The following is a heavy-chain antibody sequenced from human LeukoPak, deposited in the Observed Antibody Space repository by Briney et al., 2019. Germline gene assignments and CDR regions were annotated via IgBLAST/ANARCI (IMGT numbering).Heavy chain of an antibody. CDR3: AKDPTTDYGDYVDY. J-gene: IGHJ4*02. V-gene: IGHV3-30*02. CDR2: IRYDGSNK. D-gene: IGHD4-17*01. CDR1: GFTFSSYA. Sequence: PGRSLRLSCAASGFTFSSYAMHRVRQAPGKGQEWVAFIRYDGSNKYYADSVKGRFTISRDNSKNTLYLQMNSLRAEDTAVYYCAKDPTTDYGDYVDYWGQGTLVTVSS.